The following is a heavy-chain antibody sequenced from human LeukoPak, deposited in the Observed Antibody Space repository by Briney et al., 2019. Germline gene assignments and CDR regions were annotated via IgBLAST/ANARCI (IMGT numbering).Heavy chain of an antibody. V-gene: IGHV5-51*01. J-gene: IGHJ5*02. CDR1: GYSFTTYW. CDR2: IYPGDSDT. Sequence: GESLKISCRGSGYSFTTYWIGWVRQMPGKGLEWMGIIYPGDSDTRYSPSFQGQVTISADKSISTAYLQWSSLKASDTAMYYCARHSRVAWFDPWGQGTLATVSS. CDR3: ARHSRVAWFDP.